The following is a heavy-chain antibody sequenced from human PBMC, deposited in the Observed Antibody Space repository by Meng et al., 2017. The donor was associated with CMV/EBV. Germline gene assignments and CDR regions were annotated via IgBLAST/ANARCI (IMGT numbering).Heavy chain of an antibody. CDR1: GGSTSSSSYY. V-gene: IGHV4-39*07. CDR3: AISERAYYDILTGYYNVAFDI. Sequence: SETLSLTGTVPGGSTSSSSYYWGWIRQPPGKGLEWIGSIYYSGSTYYNPSLKSRVTISVDTSKNQFSLKLSSVTAADTAVYYCAISERAYYDILTGYYNVAFDIWGQGTTVTVSS. D-gene: IGHD3-9*01. CDR2: IYYSGST. J-gene: IGHJ3*02.